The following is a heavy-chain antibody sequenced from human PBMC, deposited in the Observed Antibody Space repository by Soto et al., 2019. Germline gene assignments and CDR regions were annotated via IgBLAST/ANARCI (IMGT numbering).Heavy chain of an antibody. CDR2: IIPIFGTA. CDR3: ARYYDSSGYSLFAFDI. CDR1: GGTFSSYA. D-gene: IGHD3-22*01. J-gene: IGHJ3*02. V-gene: IGHV1-69*01. Sequence: QVQLVQSGAEVKKPGSSVKVSCKASGGTFSSYAISWVRQAPGQGLEWMGGIIPIFGTANYAQKFQDRVTITADESTSTAYMELSSLRSEDTAVYYCARYYDSSGYSLFAFDIWGQGTMVTVSS.